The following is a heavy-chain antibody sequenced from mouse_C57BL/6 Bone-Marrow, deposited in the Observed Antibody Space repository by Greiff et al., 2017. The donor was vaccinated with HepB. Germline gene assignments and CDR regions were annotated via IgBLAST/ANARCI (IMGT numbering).Heavy chain of an antibody. D-gene: IGHD6-1*01. CDR3: ARDGRQGLYFDY. CDR1: GFTFTDYY. CDR2: IRNKANGYTT. V-gene: IGHV7-3*01. J-gene: IGHJ2*01. Sequence: EVHLVESGGGLVQPGDSLSLSCAASGFTFTDYYMSWVRQPPGKALEWLGFIRNKANGYTTEYSASVMGRFTISRDNSQSILYLQMNALRAEDSATYYCARDGRQGLYFDYWGQGTTLTVSS.